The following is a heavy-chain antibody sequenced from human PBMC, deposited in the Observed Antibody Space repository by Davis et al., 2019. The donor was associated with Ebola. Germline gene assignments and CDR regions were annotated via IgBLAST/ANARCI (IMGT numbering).Heavy chain of an antibody. D-gene: IGHD6-13*01. V-gene: IGHV3-30-3*02. CDR1: GFTFSSYA. Sequence: GESLKISCAASGFTFSSYAMHWVRQAPGKGLEWVAVISYDGSNKYYADSVKGRFTISRDNSKNTLYLQMNSLRAEDTAVYYCAKWFGIAAAAHAEYFQHWGQGTLVTVSS. CDR2: ISYDGSNK. J-gene: IGHJ1*01. CDR3: AKWFGIAAAAHAEYFQH.